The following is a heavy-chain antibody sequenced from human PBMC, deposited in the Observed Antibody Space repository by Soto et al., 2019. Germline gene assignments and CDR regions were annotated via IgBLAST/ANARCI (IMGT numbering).Heavy chain of an antibody. CDR1: GYILTDLS. CDR2: FDPKDGKT. CDR3: STGGWLQFGY. J-gene: IGHJ4*02. D-gene: IGHD5-12*01. V-gene: IGHV1-24*01. Sequence: ASVKVSCKVSGYILTDLSMHWVRQAPGKGLEWMGRFDPKDGKTFYAQNFQGRVTMTEDTSPDTVYMELNSPRPEDTAVYYCSTGGWLQFGYWGQGTLVTVSS.